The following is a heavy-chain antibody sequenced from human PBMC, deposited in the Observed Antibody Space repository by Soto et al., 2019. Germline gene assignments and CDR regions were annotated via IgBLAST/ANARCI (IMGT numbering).Heavy chain of an antibody. D-gene: IGHD1-26*01. CDR3: ARWGIVGATNYYYYGMDV. CDR2: IWYDGSNK. V-gene: IGHV3-33*01. CDR1: GFTFSSYG. J-gene: IGHJ6*02. Sequence: GGSLRLSCAASGFTFSSYGMHWVRQAPGKGLEWVAVIWYDGSNKYYAGSVKGRFTISRDNSKNTLYLQMNSLRAEDTAVYYCARWGIVGATNYYYYGMDVWGQGTTVTVSS.